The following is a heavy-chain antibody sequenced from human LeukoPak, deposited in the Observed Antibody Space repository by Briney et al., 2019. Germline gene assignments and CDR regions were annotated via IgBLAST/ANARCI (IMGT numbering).Heavy chain of an antibody. V-gene: IGHV4-34*01. D-gene: IGHD3-16*01. J-gene: IGHJ4*02. CDR1: GGSFSGYY. Sequence: SETLSLTCAVYGGSFSGYYWSWIRQPPGKGLEWIGEINHSGSTNYNPSLKSRVTVSVDTSKNQFSLKLSSVTAADTAVYYCARGYVLDYWGQGTLVTVSS. CDR3: ARGYVLDY. CDR2: INHSGST.